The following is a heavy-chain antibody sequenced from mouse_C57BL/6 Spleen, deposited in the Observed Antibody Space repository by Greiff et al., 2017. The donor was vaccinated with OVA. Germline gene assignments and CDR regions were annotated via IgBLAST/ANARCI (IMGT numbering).Heavy chain of an antibody. CDR3: ARRGNLPGFAY. J-gene: IGHJ3*01. D-gene: IGHD5-1*01. CDR1: GFTFSSYT. V-gene: IGHV5-9*01. CDR2: ISGGGGNT. Sequence: EVQGVESGGGLVKPGGSLKLSCAASGFTFSSYTMSWVRQTPEKRLEWVATISGGGGNTYYPDSVKGRFTISRDNAKNTLYLQMSSLRSEDTALYYCARRGNLPGFAYWGQGTLVTVSA.